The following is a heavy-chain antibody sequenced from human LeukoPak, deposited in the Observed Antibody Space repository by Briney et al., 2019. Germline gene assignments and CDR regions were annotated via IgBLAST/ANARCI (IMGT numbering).Heavy chain of an antibody. D-gene: IGHD6-19*01. CDR3: NTRLGFSAWPFDP. CDR1: GFTFSNFG. Sequence: GGSLRLSCAASGFTFSNFGMHWVRQASGKGLEWVGRIRSKGNNYATTYAASVQGRFTISRDDSKNTAYLQMNSLKTEDTAVYYCNTRLGFSAWPFDPWGQGTLVTVSS. J-gene: IGHJ5*02. V-gene: IGHV3-73*01. CDR2: IRSKGNNYAT.